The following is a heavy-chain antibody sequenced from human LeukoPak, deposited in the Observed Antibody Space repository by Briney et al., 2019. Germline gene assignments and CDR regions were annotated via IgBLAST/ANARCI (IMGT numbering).Heavy chain of an antibody. D-gene: IGHD4-23*01. CDR3: AKDLEEVVTPPNY. CDR2: MNPNSGNT. J-gene: IGHJ4*02. CDR1: GYTFTSYD. V-gene: IGHV1-8*01. Sequence: ASVKVSCKASGYTFTSYDINWVRQATGQGLEWMGWMNPNSGNTGYAQKFQGRVTMTRNTSISTAYMELSSLRSEDTAVYYCAKDLEEVVTPPNYWGQGTLVTVSS.